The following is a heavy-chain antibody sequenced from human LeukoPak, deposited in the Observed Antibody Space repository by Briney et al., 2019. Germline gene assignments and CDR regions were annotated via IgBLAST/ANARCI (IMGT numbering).Heavy chain of an antibody. V-gene: IGHV3-7*01. J-gene: IGHJ3*02. D-gene: IGHD6-13*01. CDR2: IKQDGSEK. Sequence: PGGSLRLSCAASGFTFSSYWMSWVRQAPGKGLEWVANIKQDGSEKYYVDSVKGRFTISRDNAKNSLYPQMNSLRAEDTAVYYCARDFVRGGSWYWGFDAFDIWGQGRMVTVSS. CDR1: GFTFSSYW. CDR3: ARDFVRGGSWYWGFDAFDI.